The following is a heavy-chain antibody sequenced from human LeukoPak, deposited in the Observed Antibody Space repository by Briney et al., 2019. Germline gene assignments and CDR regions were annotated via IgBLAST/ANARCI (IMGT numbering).Heavy chain of an antibody. D-gene: IGHD2-21*02. J-gene: IGHJ4*02. CDR3: ARDVSVTGKFDY. Sequence: SETLSLTCTVSGYSISSGYYWGWLRQPPGKGLEWTGSIYHSGSTYYNPSLKSRVTISVDTSKNQVSLKLSSVTPADTAVYYCARDVSVTGKFDYWGQGTLVTVSS. V-gene: IGHV4-38-2*02. CDR2: IYHSGST. CDR1: GYSISSGYY.